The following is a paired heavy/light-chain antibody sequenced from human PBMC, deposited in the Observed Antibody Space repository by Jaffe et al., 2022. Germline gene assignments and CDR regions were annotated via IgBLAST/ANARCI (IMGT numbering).Light chain of an antibody. CDR1: SSDVGGYNY. Sequence: QSALTQPASVSGSPGQSITISCTGTSSDVGGYNYVSWYQQHPGKAPKLMIYDVSNRPSGVSNRFSGSKSGNTASLTISGLQAEDEADYYCSSYTSSSTLDWVFGGGTKLTVL. J-gene: IGLJ3*02. V-gene: IGLV2-14*03. CDR2: DVS. CDR3: SSYTSSSTLDWV.
Heavy chain of an antibody. Sequence: EVQLVESGGGLVQPGRSLRLSCTASGFTFGDYAMSWFRQAPGKGLEWVGFIRSKAYGGTTEYAASVKGRFTISRDDSKSIAYLQMNSLKTEDTAVYYCTRFSQFGDNCSGGSCYSVWFDPWGQGTLVTVSS. CDR1: GFTFGDYA. CDR3: TRFSQFGDNCSGGSCYSVWFDP. CDR2: IRSKAYGGTT. J-gene: IGHJ5*02. D-gene: IGHD2-15*01. V-gene: IGHV3-49*03.